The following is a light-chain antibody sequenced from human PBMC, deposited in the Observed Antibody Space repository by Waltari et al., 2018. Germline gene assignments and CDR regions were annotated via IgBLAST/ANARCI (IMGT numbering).Light chain of an antibody. J-gene: IGLJ2*01. CDR1: SSDVGAYNY. Sequence: QSALTQPASVSGSPGQSITISCIGTSSDVGAYNYVSWYQQHPGKAPKLMIFDVSNRPSGVSNRFSGSKSGNTASLTISGLQAEDEADYYCSSYISSSTLELFGGGTSLTVL. V-gene: IGLV2-14*03. CDR3: SSYISSSTLEL. CDR2: DVS.